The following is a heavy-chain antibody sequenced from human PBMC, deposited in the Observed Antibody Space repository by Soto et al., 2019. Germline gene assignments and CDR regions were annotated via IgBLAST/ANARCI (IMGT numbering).Heavy chain of an antibody. D-gene: IGHD6-13*01. CDR1: GLTFSSYA. J-gene: IGHJ1*01. CDR2: ISYDGSNK. CDR3: SRDHEPQLRLDD. V-gene: IGHV3-30-3*01. Sequence: AGGSLRVSCAASGLTFSSYALHWVRQAPGKGLEWVAVISYDGSNKYYTDSVKGRFTISRDNSKNTLYLQMNSLRAEDTAVLYGSRDHEPQLRLDDSGKGSLVIVSS.